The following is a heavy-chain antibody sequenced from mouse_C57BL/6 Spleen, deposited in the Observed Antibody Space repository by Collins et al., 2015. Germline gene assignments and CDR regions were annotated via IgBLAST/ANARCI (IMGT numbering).Heavy chain of an antibody. CDR2: IYPSDSET. J-gene: IGHJ3*01. CDR1: GYTFTSCW. V-gene: IGHV1-61*01. D-gene: IGHD2-4*01. Sequence: QVQLQQPGAELVRPGSSVKLSCKASGYTFTSCWMDWVKQRPGQGLEWIGNIYPSDSETHYNQKFKDKATLTVDKSSSTAYMQLSSLTSEDSAVYYCARLGIYDYDGAWFAYWGQGTLVTVSA. CDR3: ARLGIYDYDGAWFAY.